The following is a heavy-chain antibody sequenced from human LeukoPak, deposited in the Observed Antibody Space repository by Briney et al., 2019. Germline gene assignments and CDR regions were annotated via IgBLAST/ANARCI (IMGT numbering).Heavy chain of an antibody. CDR2: ISSSGSTI. CDR3: ARAPGSYGVR. Sequence: PGGSLRLSRAASGFTFSSYEMNWVRQAPGKGLEWVSYISSSGSTIYYADSVKGRFTISRDNAKNSLYLQMNSLRVEDTAVYYCARAPGSYGVRWGQGTLVTVSS. CDR1: GFTFSSYE. V-gene: IGHV3-48*03. J-gene: IGHJ4*02. D-gene: IGHD4-17*01.